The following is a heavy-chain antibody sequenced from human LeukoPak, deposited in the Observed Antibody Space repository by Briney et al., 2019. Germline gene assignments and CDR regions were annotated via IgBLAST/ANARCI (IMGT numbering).Heavy chain of an antibody. CDR2: IDYSGDT. J-gene: IGHJ4*02. Sequence: SETLSLTCTVSGGSDSSSGYYWGWIRQPPGKGLEWIENIDYSGDTYYNPSLKSRVTISVDTSKNQFSLNLRSVTAADTAVYYCVRLLSATGNFDFWGQGALVTVSS. V-gene: IGHV4-39*07. D-gene: IGHD1-1*01. CDR1: GGSDSSSGYY. CDR3: VRLLSATGNFDF.